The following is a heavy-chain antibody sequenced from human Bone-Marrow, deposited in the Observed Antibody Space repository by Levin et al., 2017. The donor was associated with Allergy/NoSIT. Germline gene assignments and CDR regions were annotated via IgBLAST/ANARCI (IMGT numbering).Heavy chain of an antibody. V-gene: IGHV3-21*01. CDR1: GFTFSSYS. Sequence: GESLKISCAASGFTFSSYSMNWVRQAPGKGLEWVSSISSSSSYIYYADSVKGRFTISRDNAKNSLYLQMNSLRAEDTAVYYCARDSFWGVVVPAAAADYYYGMDVWGQGTTVTVSS. J-gene: IGHJ6*02. CDR3: ARDSFWGVVVPAAAADYYYGMDV. D-gene: IGHD2-2*01. CDR2: ISSSSSYI.